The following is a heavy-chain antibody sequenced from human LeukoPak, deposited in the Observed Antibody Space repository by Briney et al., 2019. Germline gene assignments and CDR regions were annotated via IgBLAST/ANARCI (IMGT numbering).Heavy chain of an antibody. CDR3: ARGGRWELPRPYAFDV. CDR1: GYTFTSYG. J-gene: IGHJ3*01. V-gene: IGHV1-18*01. D-gene: IGHD1-26*01. Sequence: ASVKVSCKASGYTFTSYGISWVRQAAGQGLEWLGWISVYNGHTNYAQKLRGRVTMTTDTSTTTAYMELRTLRSDDTAVYYCARGGRWELPRPYAFDVWGQGTVVTVSS. CDR2: ISVYNGHT.